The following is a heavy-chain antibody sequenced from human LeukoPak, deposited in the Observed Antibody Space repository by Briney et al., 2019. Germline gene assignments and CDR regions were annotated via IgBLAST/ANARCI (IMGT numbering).Heavy chain of an antibody. V-gene: IGHV3-30*18. CDR1: GFTFSSYG. CDR3: AKDPLSGY. CDR2: ISYDGSNK. D-gene: IGHD2-15*01. Sequence: GGSLRLSCAASGFTFSSYGMHWVRQAPGKGLEWVAVISYDGSNKYYADSVKGRFTISRDNSKNTLYLQINSLRAEDTAVYYCAKDPLSGYWGQGTLVTVSS. J-gene: IGHJ4*02.